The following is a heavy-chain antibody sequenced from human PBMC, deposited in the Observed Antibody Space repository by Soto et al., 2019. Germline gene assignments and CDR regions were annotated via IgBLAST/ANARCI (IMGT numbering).Heavy chain of an antibody. CDR1: GFTFTRYS. V-gene: IGHV3-21*06. J-gene: IGHJ4*02. CDR2: IXXXTXYX. Sequence: GGSLRLSCAASGFTFTRYSMNWVRQAPGKGLEWXSSIXXXTXYXSXGXXLXGRFTISRDNAKNSLYLEMNSLRAEDTAVYYCARESEDLTSNFDYWGQGTLVTVSS. CDR3: ARESEDLTSNFDY.